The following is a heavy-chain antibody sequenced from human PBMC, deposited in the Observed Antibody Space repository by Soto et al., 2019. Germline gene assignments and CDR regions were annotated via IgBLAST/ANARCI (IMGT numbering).Heavy chain of an antibody. Sequence: GGSLRLSCAASGFTFSNAWMSWVRQAPGKGLEWVGRIKSKTDGGTTDYAAPVKGRFTISRDDSKNTLYLQMNSLKTEVTAVYYCTTDREDTWFGELLPFDYWGQGTLVTVSS. CDR1: GFTFSNAW. J-gene: IGHJ4*02. D-gene: IGHD3-10*01. CDR2: IKSKTDGGTT. CDR3: TTDREDTWFGELLPFDY. V-gene: IGHV3-15*01.